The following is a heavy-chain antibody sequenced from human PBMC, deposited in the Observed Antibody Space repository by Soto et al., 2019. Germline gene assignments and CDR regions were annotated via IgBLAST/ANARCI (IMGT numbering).Heavy chain of an antibody. CDR1: GFTFSSYS. Sequence: GESLKISCAASGFTFSSYSMNWVRQAPGKGLEWVSSISSSSSYIYYADSVKGRFTISRDNAKNSLYLQMNSLRAEDTAVYYCARDKGYSSGWYPIPFDYWGQGTLVTVSS. V-gene: IGHV3-21*01. CDR3: ARDKGYSSGWYPIPFDY. D-gene: IGHD6-19*01. J-gene: IGHJ4*02. CDR2: ISSSSSYI.